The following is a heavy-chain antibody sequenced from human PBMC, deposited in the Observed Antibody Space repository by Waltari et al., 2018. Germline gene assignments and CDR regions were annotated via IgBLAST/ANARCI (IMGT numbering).Heavy chain of an antibody. CDR2: NSCSGGRT. V-gene: IGHV3-23*04. CDR1: GFIFTSSS. Sequence: QLVASGGGLVKPGGSLRLYCAATGFIFTSSSMTWVRQAPGEGLAGGAANSCSGGRTYRAGSVKSVFIHSRDTTKKSLDQQMNILGAEDTGRYYCEKVPGSGKPTGFMPSPDDFDYWGLGTLVSVSS. CDR3: EKVPGSGKPTGFMPSPDDFDY. D-gene: IGHD6-13*01. J-gene: IGHJ4*02.